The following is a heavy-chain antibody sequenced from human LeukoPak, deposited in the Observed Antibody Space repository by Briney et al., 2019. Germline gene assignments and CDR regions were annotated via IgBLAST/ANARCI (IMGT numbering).Heavy chain of an antibody. Sequence: GGSLRPSCAASGFTVSNNYINWVRQAPGKGLEWVSVLYSGGGTYYADSVKGRFTISSDNSKNTLYLQMNNLRVEDTAVYYCARDGSGGYRNRGVFDIWGQGTMVTVSS. CDR1: GFTVSNNY. CDR2: LYSGGGT. J-gene: IGHJ3*02. D-gene: IGHD5-18*01. V-gene: IGHV3-53*01. CDR3: ARDGSGGYRNRGVFDI.